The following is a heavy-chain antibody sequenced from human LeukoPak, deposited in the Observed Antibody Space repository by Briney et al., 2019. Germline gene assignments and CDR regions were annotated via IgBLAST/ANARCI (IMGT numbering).Heavy chain of an antibody. CDR3: ARDTRLFLRGTLYGMDV. D-gene: IGHD3-22*01. V-gene: IGHV3-11*06. Sequence: GGSLRLSCAASGFTFSDYYMSWIRQAPGKGLEWVSYISSSSSYTNYPDSVKGRFTISRDNAKNSLYLQMNSLRAEDTAVYYCARDTRLFLRGTLYGMDVWGQGTTVTVSS. CDR1: GFTFSDYY. J-gene: IGHJ6*02. CDR2: ISSSSSYT.